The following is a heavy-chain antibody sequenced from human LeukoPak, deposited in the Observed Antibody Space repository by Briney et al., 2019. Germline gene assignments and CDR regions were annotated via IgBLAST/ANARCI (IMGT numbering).Heavy chain of an antibody. CDR2: IYHSGST. CDR3: AKEQQLVRGSDAFDI. D-gene: IGHD6-13*01. V-gene: IGHV4-59*12. J-gene: IGHJ3*02. Sequence: SETLSLTCTVSGASMSTYYWSWIRQPPGKGLEWIAYIYHSGSTNYNPSLKSRVTISVDTSKNQFSLQLNSVTPEDTAVYYCAKEQQLVRGSDAFDIWGQGTMVTVSS. CDR1: GASMSTYY.